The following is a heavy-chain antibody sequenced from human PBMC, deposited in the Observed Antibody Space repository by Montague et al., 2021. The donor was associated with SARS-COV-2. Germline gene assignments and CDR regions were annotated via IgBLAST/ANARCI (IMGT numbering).Heavy chain of an antibody. CDR3: ARDGGYSGHPYFDY. Sequence: SLRLSCAASGFTFSSYGMHWVRQAPGKGLEWVAVIWYDGSNKYYADSVKGRFTISRDNSKNTLYLQMNSLRAEDTVVYYCARDGGYSGHPYFDYWGQGTLVTVSS. D-gene: IGHD5-12*01. CDR1: GFTFSSYG. J-gene: IGHJ4*02. CDR2: IWYDGSNK. V-gene: IGHV3-33*01.